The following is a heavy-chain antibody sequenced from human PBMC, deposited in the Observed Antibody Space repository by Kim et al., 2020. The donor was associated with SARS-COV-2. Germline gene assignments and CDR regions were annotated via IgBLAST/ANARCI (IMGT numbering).Heavy chain of an antibody. Sequence: STIYSADSVKSRFTNSRDNAKNSLYLQMNSLRDEDTAVYYCASAVILGYWGQRTLVTVSS. CDR3: ASAVILGY. D-gene: IGHD3-22*01. CDR2: STI. V-gene: IGHV3-48*02. J-gene: IGHJ4*02.